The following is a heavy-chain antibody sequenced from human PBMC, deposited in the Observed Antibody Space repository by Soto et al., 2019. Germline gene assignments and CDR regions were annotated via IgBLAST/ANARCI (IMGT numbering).Heavy chain of an antibody. V-gene: IGHV3-53*01. CDR2: IYSGGST. D-gene: IGHD3-22*01. Sequence: GSLRLSCAASGFTVSSNYMSWVRQAPGKGLEWVSVIYSGGSTYYADSVKGRFTISRDNSKNTLYLQMNSLRAEDTAVYYCARQVITTTYFDYWGQGTLVTVSS. CDR1: GFTVSSNY. CDR3: ARQVITTTYFDY. J-gene: IGHJ4*02.